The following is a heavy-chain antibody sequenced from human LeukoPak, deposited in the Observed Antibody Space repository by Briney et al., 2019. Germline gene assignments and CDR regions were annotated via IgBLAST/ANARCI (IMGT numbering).Heavy chain of an antibody. CDR2: IIPILGIS. CDR1: GGSFSRYP. J-gene: IGHJ3*02. D-gene: IGHD3-22*01. CDR3: AKDRTHYYYDRSGYYHQDAFDI. V-gene: IGHV1-69*04. Sequence: SVKVSCKASGGSFSRYPINWVRQAPGQGLEWLGRIIPILGISNYAQKFQDRVTITADKSTSTAYMELRSLRSEDTAVYYCAKDRTHYYYDRSGYYHQDAFDIWGQGTMVNVSS.